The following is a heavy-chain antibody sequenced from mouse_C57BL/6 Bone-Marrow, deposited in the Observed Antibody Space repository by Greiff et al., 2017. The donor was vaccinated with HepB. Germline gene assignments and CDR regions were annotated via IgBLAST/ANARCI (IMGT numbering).Heavy chain of an antibody. J-gene: IGHJ2*01. CDR3: ARRPPRNFDY. CDR1: GYTFTSYG. CDR2: IYPRSGNT. Sequence: VQLVESGAELARPGASVKLSCKASGYTFTSYGISWVKQRTGQGLEWIGEIYPRSGNTYYNEKFKGKATLTADKSSSTAYMELRSLTSEDSAVYFCARRPPRNFDYWGQGTTLTVSS. V-gene: IGHV1-81*01.